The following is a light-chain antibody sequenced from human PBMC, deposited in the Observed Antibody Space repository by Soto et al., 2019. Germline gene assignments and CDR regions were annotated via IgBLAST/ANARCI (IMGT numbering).Light chain of an antibody. CDR1: QGVGTN. CDR3: QQYNNWPLYS. J-gene: IGKJ2*01. Sequence: EIVMTQSPGTLSVSPGERATLSCRASQGVGTNLAWYQQRPGQAPRLIIYAASTRATGIPARFSGRGSGTEFTLTISSLQSEDFALYFCQQYNNWPLYSFGQGTKLAIK. V-gene: IGKV3-15*01. CDR2: AAS.